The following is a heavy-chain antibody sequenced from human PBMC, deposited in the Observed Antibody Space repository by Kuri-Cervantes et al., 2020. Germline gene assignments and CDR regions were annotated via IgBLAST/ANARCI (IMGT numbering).Heavy chain of an antibody. CDR1: GGTFSSYA. V-gene: IGHV1-69*06. CDR2: IIPIFGTA. Sequence: SVKVSCKASGGTFSSYAISWVRQAPGQGLEWMGGIIPIFGTANYAQKFQGRVTITADKSTSTAYMELSSLRSEDTAVYYCARDRIKRPYSSSSEYFDLWGRGTLVTVSS. CDR3: ARDRIKRPYSSSSEYFDL. J-gene: IGHJ2*01. D-gene: IGHD6-6*01.